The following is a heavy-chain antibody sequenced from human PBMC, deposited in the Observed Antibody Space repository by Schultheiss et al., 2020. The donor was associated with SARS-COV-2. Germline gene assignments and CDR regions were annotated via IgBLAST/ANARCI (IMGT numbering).Heavy chain of an antibody. Sequence: SQTLSLTCTVSGGSISSGGYYWSWIRQHPGKGLEWIGYIYYSGTTYYNPSLRSRVTISLDTSKNQFSLKLNSVTAADTAVYYCARAGYYDPLLDYWGQGTLVTVSS. J-gene: IGHJ4*02. D-gene: IGHD1-26*01. CDR1: GGSISSGGYY. CDR2: IYYSGTT. V-gene: IGHV4-31*03. CDR3: ARAGYYDPLLDY.